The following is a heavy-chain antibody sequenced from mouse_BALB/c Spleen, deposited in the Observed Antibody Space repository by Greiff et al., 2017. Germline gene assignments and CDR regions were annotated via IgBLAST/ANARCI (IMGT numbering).Heavy chain of an antibody. CDR3: AIDGYSRFDY. V-gene: IGHV5-4*02. Sequence: EVMLVESGGGLVKPGGSLKLSCAASGFTFSDYYMYWVRQTPEKRLEWVATISDGGSYTYYPDSVKGRFTISRDNAKNNLYLQMSSLKSEDTARYYCAIDGYSRFDYWGQGTTLTVSS. J-gene: IGHJ2*01. CDR2: ISDGGSYT. CDR1: GFTFSDYY. D-gene: IGHD2-3*01.